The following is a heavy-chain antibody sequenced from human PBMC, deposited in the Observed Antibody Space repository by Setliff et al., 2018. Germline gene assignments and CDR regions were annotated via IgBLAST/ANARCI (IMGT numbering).Heavy chain of an antibody. D-gene: IGHD3-16*01. V-gene: IGHV4-59*01. CDR3: ARVWGGGWFDP. J-gene: IGHJ5*02. CDR2: IYYSGST. CDR1: GGSFRGYY. Sequence: SETLSLTCAVYGGSFRGYYWSWIRQPPGKGLEWIGYIYYSGSTNYNPSLKSRVTISVDTSKNQFSLKLSSVTAADTAVYYCARVWGGGWFDPWGQGTLVTISS.